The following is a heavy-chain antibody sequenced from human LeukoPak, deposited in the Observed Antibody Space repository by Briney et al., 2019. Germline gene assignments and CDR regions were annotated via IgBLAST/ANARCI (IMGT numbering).Heavy chain of an antibody. J-gene: IGHJ4*02. Sequence: GGSLRLSCAASGFTFSSYGMHWVRQAPGKGLEWVAVIWYDGSNKYYADSVKGRFTISRDNSKNKLYLQMNSLRAEDTAVYYCAKDRAGGYDSGGIDYWGQGTLVTVSS. V-gene: IGHV3-33*06. CDR1: GFTFSSYG. CDR2: IWYDGSNK. D-gene: IGHD5-12*01. CDR3: AKDRAGGYDSGGIDY.